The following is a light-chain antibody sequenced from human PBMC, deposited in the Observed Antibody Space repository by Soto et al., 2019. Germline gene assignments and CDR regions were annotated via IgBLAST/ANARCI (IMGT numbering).Light chain of an antibody. Sequence: SYELTQPPSVSGAPGQTARITGGGNNIKSKSVHWYQQRPGQAPVLVVHDDSDRPSGIPERFSGSNSENTATLIITRVEAVDEADYYCQVWDTGNDHVVFGGGTKLTVL. V-gene: IGLV3-21*02. J-gene: IGLJ2*01. CDR3: QVWDTGNDHVV. CDR1: NIKSKS. CDR2: DDS.